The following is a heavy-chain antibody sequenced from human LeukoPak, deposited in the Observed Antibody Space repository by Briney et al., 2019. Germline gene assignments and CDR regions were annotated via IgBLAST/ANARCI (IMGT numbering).Heavy chain of an antibody. V-gene: IGHV4-4*07. Sequence: SETLSLTCTVSGVSISSYYWSWIRQPAGKGLEWIGCIYSSGNTNYNPSLKSRVTMSVDTSQNQFSLKLGSVTAADTALYFCASYSASGAYFGQWGQGTLVTVSS. CDR1: GVSISSYY. CDR3: ASYSASGAYFGQ. J-gene: IGHJ4*02. CDR2: IYSSGNT. D-gene: IGHD6-13*01.